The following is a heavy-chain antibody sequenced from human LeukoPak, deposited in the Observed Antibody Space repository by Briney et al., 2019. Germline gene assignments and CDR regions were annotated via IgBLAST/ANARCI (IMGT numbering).Heavy chain of an antibody. J-gene: IGHJ4*02. CDR1: GGSFSGYY. V-gene: IGHV3-23*01. D-gene: IGHD6-13*01. CDR3: AKAGGIAAYFDY. CDR2: ISGSGGST. Sequence: ETLSLTCAVYGGSFSGYYWSWVRQAPGKGLEWVSAISGSGGSTYYADSVKGRFTISRDNSKNTLYLQMNSLRAEDTAVYYCAKAGGIAAYFDYWGQGTLVTVSS.